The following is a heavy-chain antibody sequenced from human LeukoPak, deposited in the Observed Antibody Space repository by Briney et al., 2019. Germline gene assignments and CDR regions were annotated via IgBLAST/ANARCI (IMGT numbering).Heavy chain of an antibody. Sequence: GGSLRLSCAASGFTFSTYTMYWVRHPPGKRLEWVSIIGNNGGGIHYADSVRGRFTISRDNSKNTLYVQMNSLRDEDTAVYYCAKDQRWESPHYLDSWGQGTLVTVSS. CDR2: IGNNGGGI. V-gene: IGHV3-23*01. CDR3: AKDQRWESPHYLDS. J-gene: IGHJ4*02. CDR1: GFTFSTYT. D-gene: IGHD1-26*01.